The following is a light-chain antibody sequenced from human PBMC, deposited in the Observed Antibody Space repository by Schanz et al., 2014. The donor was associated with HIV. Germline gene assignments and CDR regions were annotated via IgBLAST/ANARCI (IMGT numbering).Light chain of an antibody. Sequence: EIVMTQSPVTLSVSQGERATLSCRASRSVRTNLAWYQQKRGQPPRLLIYGASTRATGIPARFSGSGSGTEFTLTISSLQSDDFATYYCQQYTDWRWSFGQGTKVEIK. J-gene: IGKJ1*01. CDR2: GAS. CDR1: RSVRTN. V-gene: IGKV3-15*01. CDR3: QQYTDWRWS.